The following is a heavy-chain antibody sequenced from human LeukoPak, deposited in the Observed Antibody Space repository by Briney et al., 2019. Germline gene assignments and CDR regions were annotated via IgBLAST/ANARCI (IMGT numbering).Heavy chain of an antibody. D-gene: IGHD3-22*01. CDR2: IIPNLGTT. V-gene: IGHV1-69*04. Sequence: SVKVSCKASGGTSNSHAISWVRQAPGQGLEWMGRIIPNLGTTNRAQNFQDRVTLNADKSTNTAYMELTRLTSDDTAVYYCATTNDGGGYQWGDFFDFWGQGTLVTVSS. CDR1: GGTSNSHA. J-gene: IGHJ4*02. CDR3: ATTNDGGGYQWGDFFDF.